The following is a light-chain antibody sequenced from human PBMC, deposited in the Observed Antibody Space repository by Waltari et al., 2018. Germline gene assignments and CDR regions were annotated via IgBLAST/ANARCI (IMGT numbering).Light chain of an antibody. V-gene: IGKV3-11*01. CDR3: QHRSNWPPFT. Sequence: EIVLTQSPATLSLSPGDRATLSCRASQGVGRHLAWYQQKPGQTPRLLIYDASSRATGIPARFSGSGSGTDFTLTINSLEPEDFAVYYCQHRSNWPPFTFGPGTKVDIK. J-gene: IGKJ3*01. CDR1: QGVGRH. CDR2: DAS.